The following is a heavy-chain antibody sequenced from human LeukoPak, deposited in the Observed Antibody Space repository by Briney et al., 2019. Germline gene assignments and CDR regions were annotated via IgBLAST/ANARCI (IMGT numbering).Heavy chain of an antibody. Sequence: GGSLRLSCAASGFTFSSHNMNWVRQAPGKGLEWVSYISTSSTIVYYAESVKGRFTISRDNAKTSLYLQMNSLRVEDTAVYYCARGGGKGSFDSWGQGTLVTVSS. CDR1: GFTFSSHN. V-gene: IGHV3-48*01. CDR3: ARGGGKGSFDS. CDR2: ISTSSTIV. J-gene: IGHJ4*02.